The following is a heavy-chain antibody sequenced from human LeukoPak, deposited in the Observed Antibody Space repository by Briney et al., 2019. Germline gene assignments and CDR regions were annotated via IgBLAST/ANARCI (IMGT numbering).Heavy chain of an antibody. Sequence: GSVKVSCKASGYTFTGYYMHWVRQAPGQGLEWMGWINPNSGGTNYAQKFQGRVTMTRDTSISTAYMELSRLRSDDTAVYYCARVWGHGTLDAFDIWGQGTMVTVSS. V-gene: IGHV1-2*02. J-gene: IGHJ3*02. CDR1: GYTFTGYY. CDR2: INPNSGGT. CDR3: ARVWGHGTLDAFDI. D-gene: IGHD1-14*01.